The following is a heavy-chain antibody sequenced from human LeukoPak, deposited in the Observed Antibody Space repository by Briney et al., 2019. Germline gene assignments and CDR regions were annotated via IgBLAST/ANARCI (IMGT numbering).Heavy chain of an antibody. D-gene: IGHD2-2*01. J-gene: IGHJ4*02. CDR2: IYHSGST. Sequence: SETLSLTCTVSGGSISSGGYYWSWIRQPPGKGLEWIGYIYHSGSTYYNPSLKSRVTISVDRSKNQFSLKLSSVTAADTAVYYCARATPDCSSTSCYGRPFDYWGREPWSPSPQ. V-gene: IGHV4-30-2*01. CDR3: ARATPDCSSTSCYGRPFDY. CDR1: GGSISSGGYY.